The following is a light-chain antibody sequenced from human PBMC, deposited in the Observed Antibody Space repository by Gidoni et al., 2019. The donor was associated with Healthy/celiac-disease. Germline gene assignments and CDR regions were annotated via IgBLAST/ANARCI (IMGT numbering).Light chain of an antibody. V-gene: IGKV1-9*01. CDR3: QQLNSYPPVT. J-gene: IGKJ3*01. CDR2: AAS. CDR1: QGISSY. Sequence: DIQLTQSPSFLSASVGDRVTITCRASQGISSYLAWYQQKPGKAPKLLTYAASTLQSGVPSSFSGSGSGTEFTLTISSLQPEDFATYYCQQLNSYPPVTFGPGTKVDIK.